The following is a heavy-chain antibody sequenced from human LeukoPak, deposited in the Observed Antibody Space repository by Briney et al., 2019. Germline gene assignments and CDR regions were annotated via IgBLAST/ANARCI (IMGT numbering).Heavy chain of an antibody. CDR2: ISPYNGKT. D-gene: IGHD4-17*01. V-gene: IGHV1-18*03. CDR3: ARAPSYDDSSNDY. J-gene: IGHJ4*02. Sequence: GASVKVSCKASGYTFTNYGISWVRQAPGQGLEWMGWISPYNGKTNYAQRLQGRVTMTTETSTNTAYMELRSLSSDDMAVYYCARAPSYDDSSNDYWGQGTLITVSS. CDR1: GYTFTNYG.